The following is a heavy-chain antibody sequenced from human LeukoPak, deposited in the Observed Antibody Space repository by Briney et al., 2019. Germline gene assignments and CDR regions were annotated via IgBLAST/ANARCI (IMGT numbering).Heavy chain of an antibody. CDR3: ARDGYLASTC. V-gene: IGHV3-48*03. CDR2: ISSSGSTI. D-gene: IGHD2/OR15-2a*01. CDR1: GFTFSSYE. Sequence: GGSLRLSCAASGFTFSSYEMNWVRQAPGKGLEWVSYISSSGSTIYYADSVKGRFTLPRDNAKNSLYLQMNSLRAEDTAVYYCARDGYLASTCWGQGTLVTVSS. J-gene: IGHJ4*02.